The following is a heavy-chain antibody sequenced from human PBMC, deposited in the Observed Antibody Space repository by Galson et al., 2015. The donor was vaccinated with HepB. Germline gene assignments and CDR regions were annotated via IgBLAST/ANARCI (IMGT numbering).Heavy chain of an antibody. J-gene: IGHJ6*02. Sequence: SVKVSCKASGYTFTSYGISWVRQAPGQGLEWMGCISAYNGYTKYAQKLQGRVTMTTDTSTSTAYMELRSLRSDDTAVYYCARNGYSGYDSDYYYYYGMDVWGQGTTVTVS. CDR2: ISAYNGYT. CDR1: GYTFTSYG. CDR3: ARNGYSGYDSDYYYYYGMDV. V-gene: IGHV1-18*04. D-gene: IGHD5-12*01.